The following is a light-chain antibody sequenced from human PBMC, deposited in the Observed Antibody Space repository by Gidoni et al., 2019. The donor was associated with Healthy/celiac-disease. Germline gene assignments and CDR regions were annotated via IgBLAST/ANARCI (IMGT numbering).Light chain of an antibody. CDR3: QQYDNLPLVYT. CDR2: DAS. V-gene: IGKV1-33*01. J-gene: IGKJ2*01. CDR1: QDISNY. Sequence: DIQMTQFPSSLSASVGDRVTITCQASQDISNYLNWYQQKPGKAPKLLIYDASNLETGVPSRFSGSGSGTDFTFTISSLQPEDIATYYCQQYDNLPLVYTFGQGTKLEIK.